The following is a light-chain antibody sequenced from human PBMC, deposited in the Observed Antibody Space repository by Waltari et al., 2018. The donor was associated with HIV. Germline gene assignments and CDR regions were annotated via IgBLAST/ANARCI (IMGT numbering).Light chain of an antibody. CDR2: WAS. J-gene: IGKJ1*01. CDR1: QSVLYSSNNKNY. Sequence: QSVLYSSNNKNYLAWYQQKPGQPPKLLIYWASTRESGVPDRFSGSGSGTDFTLTISSLQAEDVAVYYCQQYYSTPWTFGQGTKVEIK. V-gene: IGKV4-1*01. CDR3: QQYYSTPWT.